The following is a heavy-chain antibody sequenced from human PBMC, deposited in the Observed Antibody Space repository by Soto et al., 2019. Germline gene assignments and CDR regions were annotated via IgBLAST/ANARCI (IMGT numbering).Heavy chain of an antibody. CDR2: IYYSGST. D-gene: IGHD5-12*01. J-gene: IGHJ6*03. CDR3: ARARHSGYDYPDYYYMDV. V-gene: IGHV4-59*08. Sequence: SETLSLTCTVSGGSISSYYWSWIRQPPGKGLEWIGYIYYSGSTNYNPSLKSRVTISVDTSKNQFSLKLSSVTAADTAVYYCARARHSGYDYPDYYYMDVWGKGTTVTVSS. CDR1: GGSISSYY.